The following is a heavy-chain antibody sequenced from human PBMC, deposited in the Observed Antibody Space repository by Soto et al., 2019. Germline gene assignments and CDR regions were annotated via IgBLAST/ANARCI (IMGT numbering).Heavy chain of an antibody. D-gene: IGHD3-10*01. Sequence: EVQLVESGGGLVQPGRSLRLSCAASGFTFDDYAMHWVRQAPGKGLEWVSGISWNSGSIGYADSVKGRFTISRDNAKNSLYLQMNSLRADDSAVYFCARGSKDSYPGSRIFDFWGRGTLVTVSS. CDR3: ARGSKDSYPGSRIFDF. J-gene: IGHJ4*02. CDR2: ISWNSGSI. CDR1: GFTFDDYA. V-gene: IGHV3-9*01.